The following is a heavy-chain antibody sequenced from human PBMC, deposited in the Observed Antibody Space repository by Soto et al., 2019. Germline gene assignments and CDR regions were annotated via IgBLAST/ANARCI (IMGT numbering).Heavy chain of an antibody. CDR1: CGSVSSGSYY. CDR3: ARDSFRYYYDSSGYYRPDYYYYGMDV. V-gene: IGHV4-61*01. J-gene: IGHJ6*02. D-gene: IGHD3-22*01. Sequence: SETLSLTCTVSCGSVSSGSYYWSWIRQPPGKGLEWIGYIYYSGSTNYNPSLKSRVTISVDTSKNQFSLKLSSVTAADTAVYYCARDSFRYYYDSSGYYRPDYYYYGMDVWGQGTTVTVSS. CDR2: IYYSGST.